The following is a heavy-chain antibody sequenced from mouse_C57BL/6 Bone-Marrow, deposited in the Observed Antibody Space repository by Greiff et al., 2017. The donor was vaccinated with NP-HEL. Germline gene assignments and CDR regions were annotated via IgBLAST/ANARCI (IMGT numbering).Heavy chain of an antibody. CDR3: AREDYDDYYAMDY. CDR1: GYTFTSYW. J-gene: IGHJ4*01. CDR2: IDPSDSET. Sequence: VQLQQSGAELVRPGSSVKLSCKASGYTFTSYWMHWVKQRPIQGLEWIGNIDPSDSETHYNQKFKDKATLTVDKSSSTAYMQLSSLTSEDSAVYYCAREDYDDYYAMDYWGQGTSVTVSS. D-gene: IGHD2-4*01. V-gene: IGHV1-52*01.